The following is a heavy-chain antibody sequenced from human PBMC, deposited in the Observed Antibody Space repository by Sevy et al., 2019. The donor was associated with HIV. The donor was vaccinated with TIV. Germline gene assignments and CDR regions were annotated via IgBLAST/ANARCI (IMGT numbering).Heavy chain of an antibody. CDR1: GYPFSNYG. Sequence: ASVKVSCKASGYPFSNYGLSWVRQAPGQGLAWMGWISPYNGDTSYAQKFQGRVTVTTDTSTSTAYMELRSLRSDDTAIYYCARKLAYCDGDCSRAEYFQHWGQGALVTVSS. CDR3: ARKLAYCDGDCSRAEYFQH. CDR2: ISPYNGDT. J-gene: IGHJ1*01. V-gene: IGHV1-18*01. D-gene: IGHD2-21*02.